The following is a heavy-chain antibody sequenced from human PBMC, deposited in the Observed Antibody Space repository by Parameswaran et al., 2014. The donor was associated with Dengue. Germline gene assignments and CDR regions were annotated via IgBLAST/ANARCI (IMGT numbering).Heavy chain of an antibody. CDR2: INTDGSST. J-gene: IGHJ6*02. D-gene: IGHD6-13*01. Sequence: VRQMPGKGLVWVSRINTDGSSTTYADSVKGRFTISRDNTKNTLFLQMNSLRPEDTAVYYCAGEPRVRAGGMDVWGQGAAVTVSS. V-gene: IGHV3-74*01. CDR3: AGEPRVRAGGMDV.